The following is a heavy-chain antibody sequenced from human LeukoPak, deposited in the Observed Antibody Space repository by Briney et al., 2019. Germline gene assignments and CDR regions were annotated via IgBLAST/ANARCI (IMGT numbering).Heavy chain of an antibody. CDR1: GGSISSGDYY. CDR3: ASYSYYYDSSGYFDY. J-gene: IGHJ4*02. V-gene: IGHV4-30-4*02. Sequence: SETLSLTCTVSGGSISSGDYYWSWIRQPPGKGLEWIGYIYYSGSTNYNPSLKSRVTISVDTSKNQFSLKLSSVTAADTAVYYCASYSYYYDSSGYFDYWGQGTLVTVSS. CDR2: IYYSGST. D-gene: IGHD3-22*01.